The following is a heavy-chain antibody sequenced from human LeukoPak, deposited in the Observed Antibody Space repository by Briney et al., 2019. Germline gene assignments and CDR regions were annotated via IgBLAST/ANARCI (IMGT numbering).Heavy chain of an antibody. V-gene: IGHV4-59*08. CDR2: IYYSGTT. Sequence: SETLSLTCTVSGGSISSYYWSWIRQPPGKGLEWIGYIYYSGTTNYNPSLKSRVTISVDTSKNQFSLKLSSVAAADTAVYYCARARYVNSFYAFDIWGQGTLVTVSS. D-gene: IGHD3-9*01. J-gene: IGHJ3*02. CDR3: ARARYVNSFYAFDI. CDR1: GGSISSYY.